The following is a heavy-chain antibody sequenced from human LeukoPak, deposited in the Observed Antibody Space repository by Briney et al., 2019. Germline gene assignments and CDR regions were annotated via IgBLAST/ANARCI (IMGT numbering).Heavy chain of an antibody. J-gene: IGHJ4*02. CDR1: GYTFTGYY. Sequence: LRASVKVSCKASGYTFTGYYIHWVRQAPGQGLEWMGWIKPNSGGTNYAQKFQGRVTMTRDTSISTAYMELSRLRSDDTAVYYCARGSIVGATFDYFDYWGQGTLVTVSS. V-gene: IGHV1-2*02. CDR3: ARGSIVGATFDYFDY. D-gene: IGHD1-26*01. CDR2: IKPNSGGT.